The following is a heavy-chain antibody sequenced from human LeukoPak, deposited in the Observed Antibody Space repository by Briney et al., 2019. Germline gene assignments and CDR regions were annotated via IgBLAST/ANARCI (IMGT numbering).Heavy chain of an antibody. V-gene: IGHV4-34*01. Sequence: SETLSLTCAVYGGSFSGYYWSWIRQPPGKGLEWIGEINHSGSTNYNPSLKSRVTISVDTSKNQFSLKLSSVTAADTAVFYCARTAYYYASGHNWFDPWGQGTLVTVSS. D-gene: IGHD3-10*01. CDR2: INHSGST. CDR3: ARTAYYYASGHNWFDP. CDR1: GGSFSGYY. J-gene: IGHJ5*02.